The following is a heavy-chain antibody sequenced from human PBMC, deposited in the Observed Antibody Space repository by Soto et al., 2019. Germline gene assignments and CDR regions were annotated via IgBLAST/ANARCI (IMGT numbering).Heavy chain of an antibody. D-gene: IGHD3-3*01. CDR3: ARDGITIFGVVIPAFDY. CDR1: GYTFTSYG. J-gene: IGHJ4*02. CDR2: ISAYNGNT. V-gene: IGHV1-18*01. Sequence: ASVKVSCKASGYTFTSYGISWVRQAPGQGLEWMGWISAYNGNTNYAQKLQGRVTMTTDTSTSTAYMELRSLRSDDTAVYYCARDGITIFGVVIPAFDYWGQRTLVTVSS.